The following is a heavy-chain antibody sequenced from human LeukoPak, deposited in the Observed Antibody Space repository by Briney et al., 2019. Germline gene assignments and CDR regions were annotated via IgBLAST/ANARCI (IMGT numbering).Heavy chain of an antibody. Sequence: ASVKVTCKASGYTFTDYYMHWVRQAPGQGLEWMGIINPSGGSTRYAQKFQGRVTMTRDTSTSTVYMELSSLRSEDTAVYYCARDNLEYSYGQHAAFDIWGQGTMVTVSS. D-gene: IGHD5-18*01. CDR3: ARDNLEYSYGQHAAFDI. CDR1: GYTFTDYY. J-gene: IGHJ3*02. V-gene: IGHV1-46*01. CDR2: INPSGGST.